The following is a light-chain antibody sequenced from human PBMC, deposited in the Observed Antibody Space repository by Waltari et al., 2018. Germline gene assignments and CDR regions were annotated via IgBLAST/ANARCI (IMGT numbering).Light chain of an antibody. Sequence: QSALTQPPSASGSPGQSVTISCTGTSSDVGGYPYVSWYQQHPGKAPKLLIYEVSKRPSGVPDRFSGSKSGNTASLTVSGLQAEDEADYYCSSYAGSNNRYVFGTGTKVTVL. V-gene: IGLV2-8*01. CDR3: SSYAGSNNRYV. J-gene: IGLJ1*01. CDR1: SSDVGGYPY. CDR2: EVS.